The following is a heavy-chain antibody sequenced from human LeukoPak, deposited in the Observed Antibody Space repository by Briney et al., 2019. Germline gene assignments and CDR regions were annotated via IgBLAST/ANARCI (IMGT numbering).Heavy chain of an antibody. CDR3: ARAQSYCGGDCYSDY. CDR2: INPNRGGT. D-gene: IGHD2-21*02. J-gene: IGHJ4*02. Sequence: ASVRVSFKASGYTFTVYYMHWVRHAPGQGLEWMGWINPNRGGTNYAQKFQGRVTMTRDTSISTAYMELSRLRSDDTAVYYCARAQSYCGGDCYSDYWGQGTLVTVSS. CDR1: GYTFTVYY. V-gene: IGHV1-2*02.